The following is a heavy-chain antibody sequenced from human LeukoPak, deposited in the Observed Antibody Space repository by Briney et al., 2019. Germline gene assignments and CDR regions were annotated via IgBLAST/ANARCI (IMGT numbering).Heavy chain of an antibody. CDR3: AKASGESSGYRFDY. D-gene: IGHD3-22*01. CDR2: IRYDGSNK. J-gene: IGHJ4*02. CDR1: GFTFSSYG. V-gene: IGHV3-30*02. Sequence: GGSLRLSCAAPGFTFSSYGMHWVRQAPGKGLEWVAFIRYDGSNKYYADSVKGRFTISRDNSKNTLYLQMNSLRAEDTAVYYCAKASGESSGYRFDYWGQGTLVTVSS.